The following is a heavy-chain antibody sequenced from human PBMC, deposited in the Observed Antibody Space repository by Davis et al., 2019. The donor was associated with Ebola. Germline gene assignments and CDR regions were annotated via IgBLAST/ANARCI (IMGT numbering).Heavy chain of an antibody. Sequence: SVKVSCKASGFTFTSSAMQWVRQARGQRLEWIGWIVVGSGNTNYAQKFQERVTITRDMSTSTAYMELSSLRSEDTAVYYCAREGDIVVVPAARNWFDPWGQGTLVTVSS. J-gene: IGHJ5*02. CDR3: AREGDIVVVPAARNWFDP. D-gene: IGHD2-2*01. CDR2: IVVGSGNT. CDR1: GFTFTSSA. V-gene: IGHV1-58*02.